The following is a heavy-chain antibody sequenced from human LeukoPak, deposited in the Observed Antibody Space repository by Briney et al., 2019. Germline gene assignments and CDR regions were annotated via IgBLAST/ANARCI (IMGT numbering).Heavy chain of an antibody. CDR1: GGSISSGGYY. J-gene: IGHJ4*02. D-gene: IGHD3-10*01. V-gene: IGHV4-31*03. Sequence: SETLSLTCTVSGGSISSGGYYWSWIRQHPGKGLEWIGYIYYSGSTYYNPSLKSRVTISVDTSKNQFSLKLSSVTAADTAVYYCARGSMVRGVIMAYWGQGTLVTVSS. CDR2: IYYSGST. CDR3: ARGSMVRGVIMAY.